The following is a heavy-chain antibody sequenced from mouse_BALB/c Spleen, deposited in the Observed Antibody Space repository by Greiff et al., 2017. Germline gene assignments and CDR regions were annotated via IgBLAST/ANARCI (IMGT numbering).Heavy chain of an antibody. CDR3: ARDGNYYGSSNYAMDY. Sequence: VQLQQTGPELVKPGASVKISCKASGYSFTDYIMLWVKQSHGKSLEWIGNINPYYGSTSYNLKFKGKATLTVDKSSSTAYMQLNSLTSEDSAVYYCARDGNYYGSSNYAMDYWGQGTSVTVSS. V-gene: IGHV1-39*01. CDR2: INPYYGST. D-gene: IGHD1-1*01. CDR1: GYSFTDYI. J-gene: IGHJ4*01.